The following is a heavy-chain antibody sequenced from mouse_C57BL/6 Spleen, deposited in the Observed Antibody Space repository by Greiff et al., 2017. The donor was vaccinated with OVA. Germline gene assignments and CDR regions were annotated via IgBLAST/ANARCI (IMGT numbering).Heavy chain of an antibody. CDR3: ARDGTTVVEDAMDY. D-gene: IGHD1-1*01. CDR2: ISSGSSTI. Sequence: EVMLVESGGGLVKPGGSLKLSCAASGFTFSDYGMHWVRQAPEKGLEWVAYISSGSSTIYYADTVKGRSTISRDNAKNTLFLQMTSLRSEDTAMYYCARDGTTVVEDAMDYWGQGTSVTVSS. J-gene: IGHJ4*01. V-gene: IGHV5-17*01. CDR1: GFTFSDYG.